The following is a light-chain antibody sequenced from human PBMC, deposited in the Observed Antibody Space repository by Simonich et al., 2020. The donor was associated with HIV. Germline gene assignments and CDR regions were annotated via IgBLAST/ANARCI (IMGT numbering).Light chain of an antibody. CDR3: QQYNGYSLT. J-gene: IGKJ4*01. V-gene: IGKV3-20*01. CDR1: QSVSSSY. Sequence: EIVLTQSPGTLSLSPGERATLSCRASQSVSSSYLAWYQQKPGQAPRLLIYGASGRATGIPDRFSGSGSGTEFTLTISSLQPDDFATYYCQQYNGYSLTFGGGTKVEIK. CDR2: GAS.